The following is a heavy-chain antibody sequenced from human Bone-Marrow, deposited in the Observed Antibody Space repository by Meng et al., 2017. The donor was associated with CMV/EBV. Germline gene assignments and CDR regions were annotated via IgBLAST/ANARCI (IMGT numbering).Heavy chain of an antibody. CDR3: AREGLAGYCRSASCRGAMDV. J-gene: IGHJ6*02. CDR2: INPNSGGT. D-gene: IGHD2-2*01. Sequence: ASVKVSCKASGYTFTGYYMHWVRQAPGQGLEWMGWINPNSGGTNYAQKFQGRVTMTRDTSISTAYMELSRLRSDDTAVYYCAREGLAGYCRSASCRGAMDVWGPGTTVTVSS. V-gene: IGHV1-2*02. CDR1: GYTFTGYY.